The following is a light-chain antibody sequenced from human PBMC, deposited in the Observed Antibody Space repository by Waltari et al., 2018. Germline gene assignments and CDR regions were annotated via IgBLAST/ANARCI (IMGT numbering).Light chain of an antibody. CDR2: KDS. CDR1: ALPKKY. J-gene: IGLJ3*02. V-gene: IGLV3-25*03. CDR3: QSADSSGTSWV. Sequence: SHELTQPPSVSVSPGQTARITCSGDALPKKYAYWYQQKPGQAPVLVIDKDSERPSGIPERFSGASSGTTVTLTISGVQAEDEADYYCQSADSSGTSWVFGGGTKLTVL.